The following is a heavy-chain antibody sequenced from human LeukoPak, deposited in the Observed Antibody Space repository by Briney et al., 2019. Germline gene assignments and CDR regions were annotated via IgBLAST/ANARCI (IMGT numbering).Heavy chain of an antibody. J-gene: IGHJ3*02. CDR1: GFTFSSYS. CDR3: ASAFGVVSAFDI. CDR2: ISSSSSYI. Sequence: GGSLRLSCAASGFTFSSYSMSWVRQAPGKGLEWVSSISSSSSYIYYADSVKGRFTISRDNAKNSLYLQMNSLRAEDTAVYYCASAFGVVSAFDIWGQGTMVTVSS. V-gene: IGHV3-21*01. D-gene: IGHD3-3*01.